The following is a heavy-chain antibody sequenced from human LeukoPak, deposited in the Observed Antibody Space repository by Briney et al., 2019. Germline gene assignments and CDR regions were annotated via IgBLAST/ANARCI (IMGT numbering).Heavy chain of an antibody. Sequence: GASVKVSCKASGCTVTSYYMHWVRQAPGQGLEWMGIINPSGGGTSYAQKFQGRISMTRDTPTSTVYMELSSLRSEDTAVYYCARDDEYGSGSLGGFDIWGQGTMVTISS. CDR3: ARDDEYGSGSLGGFDI. V-gene: IGHV1-46*01. CDR1: GCTVTSYY. CDR2: INPSGGGT. D-gene: IGHD3-10*01. J-gene: IGHJ3*02.